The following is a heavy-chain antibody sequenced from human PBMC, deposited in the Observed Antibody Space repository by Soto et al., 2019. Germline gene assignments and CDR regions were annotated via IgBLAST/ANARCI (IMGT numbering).Heavy chain of an antibody. CDR3: ARSIRRDLWNGYPLRGFFDH. J-gene: IGHJ4*02. D-gene: IGHD3-3*01. CDR2: IYHSGTT. V-gene: IGHV4-39*01. Sequence: SETLSLTCSVSGGSTSSTRYYWVWIRQPPGKGLEWIGNIYHSGTTYYNSSLNSRVTMSVDTSKNQFSLNLTSVTAADTSLYFCARSIRRDLWNGYPLRGFFDHWGQGIMVTVYS. CDR1: GGSTSSTRYY.